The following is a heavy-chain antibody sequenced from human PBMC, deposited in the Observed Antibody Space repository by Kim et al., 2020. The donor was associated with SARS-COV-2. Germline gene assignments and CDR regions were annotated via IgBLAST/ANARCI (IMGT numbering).Heavy chain of an antibody. CDR3: ARDMWTVTTGGAYFDY. V-gene: IGHV3-66*01. CDR1: GFTVSSNY. D-gene: IGHD4-17*01. CDR2: IYSGGST. J-gene: IGHJ4*02. Sequence: GGSLRLSCAASGFTVSSNYMSWVRQAPGKGLEWVSVIYSGGSTYYADSVKGRFTISRDNSKNTLYLQMNSLRAEDTAVYYCARDMWTVTTGGAYFDYWGQGTLVTVSS.